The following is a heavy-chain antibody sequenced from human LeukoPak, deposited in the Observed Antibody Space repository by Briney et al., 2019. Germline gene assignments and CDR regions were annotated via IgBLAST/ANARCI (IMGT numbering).Heavy chain of an antibody. CDR1: GLTFSDYR. CDR2: TARVDDII. J-gene: IGHJ6*02. V-gene: IGHV3-23*01. Sequence: GGSLRLSCAVSGLTFSDYRMIWVRQAPEKRLEWVAVTARVDDIIQYADSVKGRFTISTDNSKNTVYLQMNSLRAEDTALYFCASYIQRPPGMDVWGQGTTVTVSS. D-gene: IGHD2-15*01. CDR3: ASYIQRPPGMDV.